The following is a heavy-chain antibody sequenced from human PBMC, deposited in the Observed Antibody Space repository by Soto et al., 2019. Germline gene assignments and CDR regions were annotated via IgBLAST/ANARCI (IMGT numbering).Heavy chain of an antibody. Sequence: SETLSLTCTVSGGSISSGSYYWDWIRQPPGKGLEWIGSIYYSGSTYYNPSLKSRVTISVDTSKNQFSLKLSSVTAADTAVYYCARGYGRNFDYWGQGTLVTVSS. D-gene: IGHD5-18*01. CDR3: ARGYGRNFDY. CDR2: IYYSGST. V-gene: IGHV4-39*07. J-gene: IGHJ4*02. CDR1: GGSISSGSYY.